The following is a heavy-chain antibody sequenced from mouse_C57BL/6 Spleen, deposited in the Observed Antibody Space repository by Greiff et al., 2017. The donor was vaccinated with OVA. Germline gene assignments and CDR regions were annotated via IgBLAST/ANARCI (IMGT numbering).Heavy chain of an antibody. CDR2: IYPGSGNT. Sequence: VQLQQSGPELVKPGASVKISCKASGYSFTSYYIHWVKQRPGQGLEWIGWIYPGSGNTKYNEKFKGKATLTADTSSSTAYMQLSSLTSEDSAVYYGARGGYGNYGGYAMDYWGQGTSVTVSS. CDR3: ARGGYGNYGGYAMDY. V-gene: IGHV1-66*01. J-gene: IGHJ4*01. D-gene: IGHD2-1*01. CDR1: GYSFTSYY.